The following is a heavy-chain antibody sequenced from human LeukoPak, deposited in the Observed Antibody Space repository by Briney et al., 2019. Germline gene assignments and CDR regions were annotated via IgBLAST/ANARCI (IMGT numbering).Heavy chain of an antibody. D-gene: IGHD3-22*01. Sequence: PSETLSLTCAVYGGSFSGYYWSWIRQPPGKGLEWIGEINHSGSTNYNPSLKSRVTISVDTSKNQFSLKLSSVTAADTAVYYCARIRRGYYDSSDPIDYWGQGTLVTVSS. V-gene: IGHV4-34*01. J-gene: IGHJ4*02. CDR3: ARIRRGYYDSSDPIDY. CDR2: INHSGST. CDR1: GGSFSGYY.